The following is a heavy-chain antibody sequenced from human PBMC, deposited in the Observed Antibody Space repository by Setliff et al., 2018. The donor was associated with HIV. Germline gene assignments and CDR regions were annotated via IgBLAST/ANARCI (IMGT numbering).Heavy chain of an antibody. J-gene: IGHJ4*02. CDR1: GPSINIHY. CDR3: AKGAGFYGDYTFDH. CDR2: IYSTDST. V-gene: IGHV4-59*11. D-gene: IGHD4-17*01. Sequence: ETLSLTCTVSGPSINIHYWSWIRQSPGKGFEWIGYIYSTDSTNYNPSLQSRVTISMVASRNQFSLKVTSVTAADTAVYYCAKGAGFYGDYTFDHWGQGRQVTVSS.